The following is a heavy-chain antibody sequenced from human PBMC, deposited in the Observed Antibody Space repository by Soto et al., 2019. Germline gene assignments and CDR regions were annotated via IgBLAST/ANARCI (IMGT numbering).Heavy chain of an antibody. V-gene: IGHV5-51*01. J-gene: IGHJ6*02. CDR2: IYPGDSDT. Sequence: GASLKISCKGSGYSFTSYWIGWVRQMPGKGLEWMGIIYPGDSDTRYSPSFQGQVTISADKSISTAYLQWSSLKASDTAMYYCARPPGYCGGDCPDYGMDVWGQGTTVTVSS. D-gene: IGHD2-21*02. CDR1: GYSFTSYW. CDR3: ARPPGYCGGDCPDYGMDV.